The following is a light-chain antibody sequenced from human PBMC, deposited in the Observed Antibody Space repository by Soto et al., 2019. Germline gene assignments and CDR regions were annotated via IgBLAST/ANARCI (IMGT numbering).Light chain of an antibody. Sequence: DIVLTQSPGTLSLSPGERAALSCTASHPLTGSTYLAWYQQKPGQAPRLLIYGASNRATGIPDRFSGSGSETDFTLTISRLEPEDFAVDYCQQYGSSHLYSFGHGNKLESK. CDR1: HPLTGSTY. CDR2: GAS. J-gene: IGKJ2*03. CDR3: QQYGSSHLYS. V-gene: IGKV3-20*01.